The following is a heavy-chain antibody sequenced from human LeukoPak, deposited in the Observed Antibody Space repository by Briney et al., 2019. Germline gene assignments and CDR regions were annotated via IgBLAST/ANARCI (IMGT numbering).Heavy chain of an antibody. CDR2: IYSGGST. CDR1: GFTVSSNY. D-gene: IGHD1-1*01. Sequence: PGGSLRLSCAASGFTVSSNYMSWVRQAPGKGREWVTLIYSGGSTSYADSVKGRFTFSRDNSKNTLYLQMNSLRAEDTAVYYCARDRVNWNDVGGLFDYWGQGTLVTVSS. CDR3: ARDRVNWNDVGGLFDY. J-gene: IGHJ4*02. V-gene: IGHV3-53*01.